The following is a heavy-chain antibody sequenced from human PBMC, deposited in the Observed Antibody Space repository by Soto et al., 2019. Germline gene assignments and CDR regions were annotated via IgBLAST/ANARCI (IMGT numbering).Heavy chain of an antibody. Sequence: GGSLRLSCAASGFVFRSYAMNWVRQAPGKGLEWVSVITGSGDDTYYVDSVKGRFTISRDNSKNMLYVEMNSLRAEDTAVYYFAKAISGYSALLDHWGQGTRVTVSS. D-gene: IGHD6-13*01. CDR2: ITGSGDDT. J-gene: IGHJ4*02. CDR1: GFVFRSYA. V-gene: IGHV3-23*01. CDR3: AKAISGYSALLDH.